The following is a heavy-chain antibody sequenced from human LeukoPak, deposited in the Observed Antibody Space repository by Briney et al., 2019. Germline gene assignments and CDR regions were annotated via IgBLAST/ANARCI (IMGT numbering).Heavy chain of an antibody. J-gene: IGHJ3*01. CDR1: GITFSDYA. CDR2: LIGSGLTT. Sequence: PGGSLRLSCAASGITFSDYAMTWVRQAPGKGLEWVSSLIGSGLTTYYADSVKGRFTISRDNSRNMLYLQINSLRVEDTAVYFCAEDPLSDGGLNDAFDLWGQGTMVTVSS. CDR3: AEDPLSDGGLNDAFDL. D-gene: IGHD2-15*01. V-gene: IGHV3-23*01.